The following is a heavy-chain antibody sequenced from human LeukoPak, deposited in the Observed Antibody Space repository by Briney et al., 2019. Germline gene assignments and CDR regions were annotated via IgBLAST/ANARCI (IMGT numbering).Heavy chain of an antibody. CDR2: ISYDGSNK. D-gene: IGHD4-17*01. Sequence: GGSLRLSCAASGFTFSSYAMHWVRQAPGKGLEWVAVISYDGSNKYYADSVKGRFTISRDNSKNTLYLQMNSLRAEDTAVYYCAKVTNWNDLEGIDYWGQGTLVTVSS. J-gene: IGHJ4*02. V-gene: IGHV3-30*04. CDR3: AKVTNWNDLEGIDY. CDR1: GFTFSSYA.